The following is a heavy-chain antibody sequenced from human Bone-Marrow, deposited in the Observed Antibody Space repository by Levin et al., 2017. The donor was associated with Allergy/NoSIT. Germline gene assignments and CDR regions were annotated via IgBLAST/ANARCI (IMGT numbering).Heavy chain of an antibody. D-gene: IGHD3-10*01. V-gene: IGHV3-30*18. Sequence: PSETLSLTCAASGFTFSNYVMHWVRQAPGKGLEWVAVISNDGSSTYYGDSVKGRFTISRDNSQNSLSLQINSLRSEDTAVYYCAKETPDGSGTLHPSYFDHWGQGTLVTVSS. CDR3: AKETPDGSGTLHPSYFDH. CDR2: ISNDGSST. CDR1: GFTFSNYV. J-gene: IGHJ4*02.